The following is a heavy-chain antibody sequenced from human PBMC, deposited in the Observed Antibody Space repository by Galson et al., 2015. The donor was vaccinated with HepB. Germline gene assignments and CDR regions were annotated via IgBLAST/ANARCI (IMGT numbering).Heavy chain of an antibody. CDR2: ISGDGNYI. CDR1: GFTFSSYS. D-gene: IGHD4-17*01. Sequence: SLRLSCAASGFTFSSYSVNWVRRAPGKGLVWVSSISGDGNYIYYADSVKGRFTISRDNAKNSLYLQMNGLRAEDTAVYYCARSRYDYGDNDYWGQGTLVTVSS. CDR3: ARSRYDYGDNDY. V-gene: IGHV3-21*01. J-gene: IGHJ4*02.